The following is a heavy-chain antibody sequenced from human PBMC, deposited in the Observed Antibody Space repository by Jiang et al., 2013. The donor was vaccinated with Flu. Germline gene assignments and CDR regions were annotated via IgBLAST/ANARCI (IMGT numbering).Heavy chain of an antibody. CDR1: GGSITSYY. CDR2: IYYIGST. CDR3: ARRDGYHDY. V-gene: IGHV4-59*03. Sequence: LLKPSETLSLTCTVSGGSITSYYWSWIRQPPGKGLEWVGYIYYIGSTDHNPSLKSRVTMSVDTSKNQFSLRLSPVTAADTAVYYCARRDGYHDYWGQGILVTVSS. D-gene: IGHD5-24*01. J-gene: IGHJ4*02.